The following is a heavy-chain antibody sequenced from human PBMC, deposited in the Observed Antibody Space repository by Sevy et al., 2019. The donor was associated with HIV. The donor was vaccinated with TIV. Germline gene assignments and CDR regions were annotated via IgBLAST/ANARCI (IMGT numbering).Heavy chain of an antibody. CDR1: GGSISSSNW. J-gene: IGHJ5*02. Sequence: SETLSLTCAVSGGSISSSNWWSWVRQPPGKGLEWFGEIYHSGSTNYNPSLKSRVTISVDKSKNQFSLKLSSVTAADTAVYYCARQLTVTMWGFDPWGQGTLVTVSS. CDR2: IYHSGST. V-gene: IGHV4-4*02. D-gene: IGHD4-4*01. CDR3: ARQLTVTMWGFDP.